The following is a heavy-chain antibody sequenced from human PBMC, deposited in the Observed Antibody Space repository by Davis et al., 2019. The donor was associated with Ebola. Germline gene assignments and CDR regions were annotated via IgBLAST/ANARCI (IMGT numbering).Heavy chain of an antibody. CDR3: SMTTVTTDV. CDR2: IKQDGSEK. D-gene: IGHD4-11*01. Sequence: PGGSLRLSCAASGFTFSSYWMSWVRQAPGKGLEWVANIKQDGSEKYYVDSVKGRFTISRDNAKSSLYLQMNSLKTEDTAVYYCSMTTVTTDVWGQGTTVTVSS. CDR1: GFTFSSYW. V-gene: IGHV3-7*03. J-gene: IGHJ6*02.